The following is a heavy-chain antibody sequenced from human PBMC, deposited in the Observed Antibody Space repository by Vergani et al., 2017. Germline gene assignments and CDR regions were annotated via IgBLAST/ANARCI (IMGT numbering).Heavy chain of an antibody. CDR2: IYPGDSDT. CDR1: GYSFTSYW. V-gene: IGHV5-51*01. Sequence: EVQLVQSGAEVKKPGESLKISCKGSGYSFTSYWIGWVRQMPGKGLEWMGIIYPGDSDTRYRPSFQGQVTIASDKSISTAYLQWSSLKASGNAMYYCARSDLSMDQLVPFDYWGQGTLVTVSS. CDR3: ARSDLSMDQLVPFDY. D-gene: IGHD6-13*01. J-gene: IGHJ4*02.